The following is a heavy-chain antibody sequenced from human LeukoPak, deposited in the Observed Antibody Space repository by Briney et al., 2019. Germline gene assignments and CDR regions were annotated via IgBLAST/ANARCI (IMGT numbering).Heavy chain of an antibody. J-gene: IGHJ4*02. CDR3: ARDGQYYYDSSGSFDY. CDR1: GGSISSSSYY. D-gene: IGHD3-22*01. V-gene: IGHV4-39*07. Sequence: ASETLSLTCTVSGGSISSSSYYWGWIRQPPGKGLEWIGSIYYSGSTYYNPSLKSRVTISVDTSKNQFSLKLSSVTAADTAVYYCARDGQYYYDSSGSFDYWGQGTLVTVSS. CDR2: IYYSGST.